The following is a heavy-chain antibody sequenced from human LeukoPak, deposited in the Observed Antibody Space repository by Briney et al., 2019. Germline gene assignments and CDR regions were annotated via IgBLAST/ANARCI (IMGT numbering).Heavy chain of an antibody. V-gene: IGHV1-69*04. J-gene: IGHJ6*02. CDR3: ARSDYDILTGYYDGMDV. CDR2: IIPILGIA. D-gene: IGHD3-9*01. Sequence: ASVKVSCKASGGTFSSYAISWVRQAPGQGLEWMGRIIPILGIANYAQKFQGRVTITADKSTSTAYMELSSLRSEDTAVYYCARSDYDILTGYYDGMDVWGQGTTVTVSS. CDR1: GGTFSSYA.